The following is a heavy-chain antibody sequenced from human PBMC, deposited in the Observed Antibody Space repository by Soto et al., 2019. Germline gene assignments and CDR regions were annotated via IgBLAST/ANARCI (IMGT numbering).Heavy chain of an antibody. CDR3: AREAVDYDVFYYYDGMDV. J-gene: IGHJ6*02. CDR1: GYTFTSYA. CDR2: INAGNGNT. Sequence: QVQLVQSGAEVKKPGASVKVSCKASGYTFTSYAMHWVRQAPGQRLEWMGWINAGNGNTKYSQKFQGRVTITRDTSASPAYMELSSLRSEDTAVYYCAREAVDYDVFYYYDGMDVWGQGTTVTVSS. V-gene: IGHV1-3*01. D-gene: IGHD3-3*01.